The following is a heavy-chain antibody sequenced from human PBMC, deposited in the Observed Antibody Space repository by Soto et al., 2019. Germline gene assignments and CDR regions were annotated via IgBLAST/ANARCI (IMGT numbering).Heavy chain of an antibody. D-gene: IGHD3-3*01. Sequence: ASVKVSCKASGYTFTSYAMHWVRQAPGQRLEWMGWINAGNGNTKYSQKFQGRVTMTRDTSTSTVYMELSSLRSEDTAVYYCARAVTIFGVVPQGFDIWGQGTMVTVSS. CDR2: INAGNGNT. CDR1: GYTFTSYA. V-gene: IGHV1-3*01. CDR3: ARAVTIFGVVPQGFDI. J-gene: IGHJ3*02.